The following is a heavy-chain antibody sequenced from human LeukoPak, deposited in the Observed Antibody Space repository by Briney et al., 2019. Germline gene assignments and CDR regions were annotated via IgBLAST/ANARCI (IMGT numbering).Heavy chain of an antibody. CDR2: TYYRSKWYN. D-gene: IGHD1-7*01. CDR3: ARDLNWNYDY. CDR1: GYSVSINSAA. Sequence: SHTLSLTCASSGYSVSINSAAWNWIRPSPSRGLEWLGRTYYRSKWYNDYAVSVKSRITINPDTSKNQFSLQLNSVTPEDTAVYYCARDLNWNYDYWGQGTLVTVSS. J-gene: IGHJ4*02. V-gene: IGHV6-1*01.